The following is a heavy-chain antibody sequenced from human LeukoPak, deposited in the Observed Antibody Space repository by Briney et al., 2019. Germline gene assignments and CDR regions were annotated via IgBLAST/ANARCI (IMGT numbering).Heavy chain of an antibody. D-gene: IGHD3-22*01. CDR2: ISWNSGSI. CDR3: AKDIGETMMNYHFDY. Sequence: PGRSLRLSCAASGFTFDDYAMHWVRQAPGKGLEWVSGISWNSGSIGYADSVKGRFTISRDNAKNSLYLQMNSLRAEDTALYYCAKDIGETMMNYHFDYWGQGTLVTISS. CDR1: GFTFDDYA. V-gene: IGHV3-9*01. J-gene: IGHJ4*02.